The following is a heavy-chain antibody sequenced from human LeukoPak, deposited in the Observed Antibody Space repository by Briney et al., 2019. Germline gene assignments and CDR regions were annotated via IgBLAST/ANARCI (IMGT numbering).Heavy chain of an antibody. Sequence: GGSLRLSCVASGFTFEKYVMNWVRQAPGKGGEWLATIYGSGVSISYADSVKGRFTVSRDNSNNTLYLQMNSLRAEDTAMYFCAKDLGWELPAEAYWGQGILVTVSS. D-gene: IGHD1-26*01. CDR3: AKDLGWELPAEAY. CDR2: IYGSGVSI. J-gene: IGHJ4*02. CDR1: GFTFEKYV. V-gene: IGHV3-23*01.